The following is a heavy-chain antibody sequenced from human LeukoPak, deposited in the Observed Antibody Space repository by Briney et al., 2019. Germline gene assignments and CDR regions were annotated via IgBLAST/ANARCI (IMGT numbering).Heavy chain of an antibody. V-gene: IGHV4-34*01. D-gene: IGHD6-6*01. CDR1: GGSFSGYY. CDR3: AGSSIAARPRRHFDY. CDR2: INHSGST. J-gene: IGHJ4*02. Sequence: SETLSLTCAVYGGSFSGYYWSWIRQPPGKGLEWIGEINHSGSTNYNPSLKSRVTIPVDTSKNQFSLKLSSVTAADTAVYYCAGSSIAARPRRHFDYWGQGTLVTVSS.